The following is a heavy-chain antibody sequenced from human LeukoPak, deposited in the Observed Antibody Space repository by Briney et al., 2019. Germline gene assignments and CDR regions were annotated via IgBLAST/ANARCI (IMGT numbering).Heavy chain of an antibody. V-gene: IGHV1-69*05. CDR2: IIPIFGTA. D-gene: IGHD3-10*01. CDR3: VVIWFGESQPFDY. CDR1: GGTFSSYA. J-gene: IGHJ4*02. Sequence: GASVKVSCKASGGTFSSYAISWVRQAPGQGLEWMGGIIPIFGTANYAQKFQGRVTMTRNTSISTAYMELSSLRSEDTAVYYCVVIWFGESQPFDYWGQGTLVTVSS.